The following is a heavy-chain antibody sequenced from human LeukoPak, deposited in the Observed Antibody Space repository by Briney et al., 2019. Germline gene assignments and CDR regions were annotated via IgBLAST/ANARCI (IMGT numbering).Heavy chain of an antibody. CDR1: GYTFTSYD. D-gene: IGHD2-2*01. Sequence: ASVKVSCKASGYTFTSYDINWVRQATGQGLEWMGWMNPNSGNTGYAQKFQGRVTITRNTSISTAYMELSSLRSEDTAVYYCASRRYCSSTSCLTATDAFDIWGQGTMVTVSS. J-gene: IGHJ3*02. V-gene: IGHV1-8*03. CDR2: MNPNSGNT. CDR3: ASRRYCSSTSCLTATDAFDI.